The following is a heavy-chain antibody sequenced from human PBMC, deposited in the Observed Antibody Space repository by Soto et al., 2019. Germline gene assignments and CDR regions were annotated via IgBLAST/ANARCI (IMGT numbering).Heavy chain of an antibody. Sequence: QVQLVQSGAEVKKPGSSVKVSCKASGGTFSSYAISWVRQAPGQGLEWMGGIIPIFGTANYAQKFQGRVTITADESTSTAYMELRRLRSEDTAVYSGARGIYRYGHYYYYGMAVWGQGTTVTVSS. D-gene: IGHD5-18*01. CDR2: IIPIFGTA. CDR1: GGTFSSYA. V-gene: IGHV1-69*01. J-gene: IGHJ6*02. CDR3: ARGIYRYGHYYYYGMAV.